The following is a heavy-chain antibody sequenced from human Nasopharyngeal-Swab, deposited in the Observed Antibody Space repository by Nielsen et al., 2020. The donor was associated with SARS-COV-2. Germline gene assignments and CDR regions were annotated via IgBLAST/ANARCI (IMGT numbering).Heavy chain of an antibody. V-gene: IGHV4-34*01. J-gene: IGHJ3*02. CDR3: ARADSSTYDAFAI. Sequence: SETLSLTCAVYGGSFSGYYWSWIRQPPGKGLEWIGEINHSGSTNYNPSLKSRVTISVDTSKNQFSLKLSSVTAADTAVYYCARADSSTYDAFAIWGQGTMVTVSS. D-gene: IGHD2-2*01. CDR1: GGSFSGYY. CDR2: INHSGST.